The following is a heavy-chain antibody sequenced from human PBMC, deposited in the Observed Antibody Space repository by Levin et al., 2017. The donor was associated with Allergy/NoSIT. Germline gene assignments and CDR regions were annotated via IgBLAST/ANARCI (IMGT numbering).Heavy chain of an antibody. V-gene: IGHV3-11*01. Sequence: SGGSLRLSCAASGFTFSDYYMSWIRQAPGKGLEWVSYISSSGSTIYYADSVKGRFTISRDNAKNSLYLQMNSLRAEDTAVYYCARRSFYYDSSGDYRNLDYWGQGTLVTVSS. CDR1: GFTFSDYY. CDR3: ARRSFYYDSSGDYRNLDY. D-gene: IGHD3-22*01. CDR2: ISSSGSTI. J-gene: IGHJ4*02.